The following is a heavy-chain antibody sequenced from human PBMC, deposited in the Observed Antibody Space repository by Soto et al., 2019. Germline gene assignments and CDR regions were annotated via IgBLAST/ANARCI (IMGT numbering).Heavy chain of an antibody. CDR2: IYYSGST. CDR3: ARMYYDFSSGSNWFDP. Sequence: SETLSLTCTVSGGSISSSSYYWGWIRQPPGKGLEWIGSIYYSGSTYYNPSLKSRVTISVDTSKNQFSLKLSSVTAADTAVYYCARMYYDFSSGSNWFDPWGQGTLVTVSS. D-gene: IGHD3-3*01. CDR1: GGSISSSSYY. J-gene: IGHJ5*02. V-gene: IGHV4-39*01.